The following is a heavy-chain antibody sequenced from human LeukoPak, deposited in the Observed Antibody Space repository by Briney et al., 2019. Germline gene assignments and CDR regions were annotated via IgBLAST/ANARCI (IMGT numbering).Heavy chain of an antibody. CDR3: GRGDFDY. J-gene: IGHJ4*02. CDR2: INPNSGGT. V-gene: IGHV1-2*02. Sequence: ASVKVSCKASVYTFTTYYLHWVRPAPGQGLEWMGWINPNSGGTNYAQKFQGRVTMTRDTSISTAYVDLSRLASDDTAVYYCGRGDFDYWGQGTLVTVSS. CDR1: VYTFTTYY.